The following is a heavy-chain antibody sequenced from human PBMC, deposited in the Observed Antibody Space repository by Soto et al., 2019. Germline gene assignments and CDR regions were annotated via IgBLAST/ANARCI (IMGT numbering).Heavy chain of an antibody. V-gene: IGHV1-8*01. CDR2: MSPNSGAT. J-gene: IGHJ6*02. Sequence: QVQLVQSGAEVTKPGASVKVSCKASGYTFTSYDTNWVRQATGQGLEWMGWMSPNSGATGYAQKFQGRVTMIRDTSISTVYMELSNLRSEDTAIYYCARGVDAGVDVWGQGSTVTVSS. CDR3: ARGVDAGVDV. CDR1: GYTFTSYD. D-gene: IGHD1-1*01.